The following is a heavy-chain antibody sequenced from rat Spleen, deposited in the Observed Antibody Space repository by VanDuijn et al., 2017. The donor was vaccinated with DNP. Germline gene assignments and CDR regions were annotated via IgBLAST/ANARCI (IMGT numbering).Heavy chain of an antibody. V-gene: IGHV2-30*01. Sequence: QVQLKESGPGLVQPSQTLSLTCTVSGFSLTNYHVDWVRQPSGKGLEWMGVVWIGGTTHISSIFKSRVSISRDTSNSQVFLEVNSLQSEDTATYYCARDGQWDYLDYWGQGVMVTVAS. CDR1: GFSLTNYH. CDR3: ARDGQWDYLDY. CDR2: VWIGGTT. J-gene: IGHJ2*01. D-gene: IGHD1-1*01.